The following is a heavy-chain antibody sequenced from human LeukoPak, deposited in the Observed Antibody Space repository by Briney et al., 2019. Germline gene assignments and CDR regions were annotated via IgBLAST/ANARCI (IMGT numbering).Heavy chain of an antibody. J-gene: IGHJ4*02. CDR1: GFPFSSYA. Sequence: GRSLRLSCAASGFPFSSYAMHWVRQPPGKGLEGVAVISCGGSNKYYADPVKGRFTTSRDNSKNTLYLQMNSLRAEDTAVYYCARDPPREYQLLFDYWGQGTLVTVSS. D-gene: IGHD2-2*01. V-gene: IGHV3-30-3*01. CDR3: ARDPPREYQLLFDY. CDR2: ISCGGSNK.